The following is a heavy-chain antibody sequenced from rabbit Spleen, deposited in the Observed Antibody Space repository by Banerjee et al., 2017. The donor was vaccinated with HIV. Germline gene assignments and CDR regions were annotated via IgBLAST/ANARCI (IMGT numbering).Heavy chain of an antibody. V-gene: IGHV1S47*01. CDR2: IEPIFGNT. D-gene: IGHD8-1*01. CDR1: GFDFSNYG. CDR3: ARDTASSFSSYGMDL. Sequence: QEQLVESGGGLVQPGGSLKLSCKASGFDFSNYGVTWVRQAPGKGLEWIGYIEPIFGNTYYANWVNGRFTISSHNAQNTLYLQLSSLTAADTATYFCARDTASSFSSYGMDLWGQGTLSPS. J-gene: IGHJ6*01.